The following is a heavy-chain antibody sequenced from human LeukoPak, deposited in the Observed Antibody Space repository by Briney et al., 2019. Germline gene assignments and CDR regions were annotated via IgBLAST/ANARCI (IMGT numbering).Heavy chain of an antibody. D-gene: IGHD2-2*01. CDR2: IYHSGST. Sequence: PSQILSLTCAVSGGSISSGGYSWSWIRQPPGKGLEWIGYIYHSGSTYYNPSLKSRVTISVDTSKNQFSLKLSSVTAADTAVYYCARVSVGGDPLPADYWGQGTLVTVSS. CDR3: ARVSVGGDPLPADY. V-gene: IGHV4-30-2*01. CDR1: GGSISSGGYS. J-gene: IGHJ4*02.